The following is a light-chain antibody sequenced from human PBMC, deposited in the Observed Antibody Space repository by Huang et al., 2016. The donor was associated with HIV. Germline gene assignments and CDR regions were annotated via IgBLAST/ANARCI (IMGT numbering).Light chain of an antibody. CDR2: GAS. CDR3: QQFNTFL. Sequence: IQLTQSPSSLSASVGDRLTITCRASQDISNYLDWYQQKPGKAPNLLIYGASTLQSGVPSRFSGRGSGTVFILTISNLQPEDFATYYCQQFNTFLFGSGTKVDVK. V-gene: IGKV1-9*01. J-gene: IGKJ3*01. CDR1: QDISNY.